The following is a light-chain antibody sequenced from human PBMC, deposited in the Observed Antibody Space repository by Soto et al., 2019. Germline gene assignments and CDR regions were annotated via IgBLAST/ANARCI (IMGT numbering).Light chain of an antibody. V-gene: IGLV1-51*01. CDR1: SSNVGSNY. CDR3: GTWDNSLSAV. Sequence: QSVLTQPPSVSAAPGQKVTISCSGSSSNVGSNYVSWYQQLPGTAPKLLIYDNGKRPSGIPDRFSGSQSGTSATLGITGLQTGDEDAYYCGTWDNSLSAVFGGGTKLTV. J-gene: IGLJ2*01. CDR2: DNG.